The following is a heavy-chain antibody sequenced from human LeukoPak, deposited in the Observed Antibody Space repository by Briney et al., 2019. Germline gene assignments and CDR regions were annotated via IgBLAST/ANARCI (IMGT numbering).Heavy chain of an antibody. V-gene: IGHV3-15*01. J-gene: IGHJ4*02. D-gene: IGHD6-13*01. CDR2: IISKAGGETT. CDR3: CTHHTSSSCIY. Sequence: RPGGSLRLSCATSGFTFSGAWMSWVRPGPGKGLECVGCIISKAGGETTDYAAPVKGIFTISRDDSRNTVYLQMKSPKIEDTAVYYCCTHHTSSSCIYWGQGTLVTVSS. CDR1: GFTFSGAW.